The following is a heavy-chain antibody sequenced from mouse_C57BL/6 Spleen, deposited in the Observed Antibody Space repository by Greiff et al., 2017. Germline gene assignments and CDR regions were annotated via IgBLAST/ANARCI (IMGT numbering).Heavy chain of an antibody. CDR3: ARHPPQYFDV. J-gene: IGHJ1*03. CDR1: GFTFSSYG. CDR2: ISSGGSYT. V-gene: IGHV5-6*01. Sequence: EVKLMESGGDLVKPGGSLKLSCAASGFTFSSYGMSWVRQTPDKRLEWVATISSGGSYTYYPDSVKGRFTISRDNAKNTLYLQMSSLKSEDTAMYYCARHPPQYFDVWGTGTTVTVSS.